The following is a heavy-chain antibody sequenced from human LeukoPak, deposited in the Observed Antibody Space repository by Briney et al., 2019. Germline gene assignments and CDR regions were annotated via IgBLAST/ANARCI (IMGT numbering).Heavy chain of an antibody. Sequence: TGGSLRLSCAASGFTFSKDDFHWVRQAPGKGLEWVAAIGVTGDTYYADSVKGRFTISREDAANSLYLQMRSLGAGDTALYYCIKEFCGSRAACAGGSYYDFWGRGALVTVSS. CDR2: IGVTGDT. V-gene: IGHV3-13*01. CDR3: IKEFCGSRAACAGGSYYDF. D-gene: IGHD2-15*01. J-gene: IGHJ2*01. CDR1: GFTFSKDD.